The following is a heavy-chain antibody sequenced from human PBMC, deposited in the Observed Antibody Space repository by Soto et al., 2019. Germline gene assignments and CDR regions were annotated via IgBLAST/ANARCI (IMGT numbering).Heavy chain of an antibody. CDR1: GFTFSSYW. CDR2: IKQDGSEK. V-gene: IGHV3-7*01. D-gene: IGHD2-2*01. Sequence: GGSLRLSCAASGFTFSSYWMSWVRQAPGKGLEWVANIKQDGSEKYYVDSVKGRFTISRDNAKNSLYLQMNSLRAEDTAVYYCARENVVVPPAMAEAFDISGQATMVTVSS. CDR3: ARENVVVPPAMAEAFDI. J-gene: IGHJ3*02.